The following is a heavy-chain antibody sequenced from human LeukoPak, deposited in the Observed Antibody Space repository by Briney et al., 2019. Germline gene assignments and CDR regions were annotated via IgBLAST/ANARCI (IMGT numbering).Heavy chain of an antibody. D-gene: IGHD2-15*01. Sequence: SETLSLTCTVSNDSISSGDYYWNWIRQPPGKGLEWIGYIFHRGGTSYNPSLKSRILFSVDTSQNQFSLKLNSVTAADAAVYYCVREILYCSGGSCYRGPFDNWGQGTLVTVSA. CDR2: IFHRGGT. J-gene: IGHJ4*02. V-gene: IGHV4-30-4*01. CDR3: VREILYCSGGSCYRGPFDN. CDR1: NDSISSGDYY.